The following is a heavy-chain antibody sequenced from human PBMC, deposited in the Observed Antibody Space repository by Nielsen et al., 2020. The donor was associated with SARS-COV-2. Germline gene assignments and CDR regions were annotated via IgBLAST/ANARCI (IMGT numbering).Heavy chain of an antibody. J-gene: IGHJ3*01. CDR2: ISDDDTI. CDR1: GFTFNIYG. V-gene: IGHV3-48*02. Sequence: GESLKISCAASGFTFNIYGLNWVRQAPGKGLEWIAYISDDDTIFYADSVKGRFTISRDNARSSLFLQMNSLRDEDTAVYYCARDWSRAFDVWGQGTMVTVSS. CDR3: ARDWSRAFDV.